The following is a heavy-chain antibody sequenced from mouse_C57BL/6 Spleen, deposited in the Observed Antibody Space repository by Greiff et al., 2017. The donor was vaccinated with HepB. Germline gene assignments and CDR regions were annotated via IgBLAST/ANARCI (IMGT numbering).Heavy chain of an antibody. CDR2: IDPSDSYT. J-gene: IGHJ1*03. V-gene: IGHV1-50*01. D-gene: IGHD4-1*01. CDR3: ARGLTGTRGYFDV. Sequence: VKLQQPGAELVKPGASVKLSCKASGYTFTSYWMQWVKQRPGQGLEWIGEIDPSDSYTNYNQKFKGKATLTVDTSSSTAYMQLSSLTSEDSAVYYCARGLTGTRGYFDVWGTGTTVTVSS. CDR1: GYTFTSYW.